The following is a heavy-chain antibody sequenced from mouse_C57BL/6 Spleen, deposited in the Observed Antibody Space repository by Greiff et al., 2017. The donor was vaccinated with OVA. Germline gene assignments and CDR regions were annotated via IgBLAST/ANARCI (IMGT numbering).Heavy chain of an antibody. J-gene: IGHJ4*01. D-gene: IGHD2-5*01. CDR3: ADSNYAGAMDY. Sequence: QVQLQQPGAELVKPGASVQLSCKASGYTFTSYWMHWVKQRPGQGLEWIGMIHPNSGSTNYNEKFKSKATLTVDKSSSTAYMQLSSLTSEDSAVYYCADSNYAGAMDYWGQGTSVTVSS. V-gene: IGHV1-64*01. CDR2: IHPNSGST. CDR1: GYTFTSYW.